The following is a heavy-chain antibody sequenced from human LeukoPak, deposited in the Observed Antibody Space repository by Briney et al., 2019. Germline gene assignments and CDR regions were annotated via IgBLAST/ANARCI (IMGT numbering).Heavy chain of an antibody. CDR2: ISGSGDST. CDR3: ARKGGGIYYFDY. D-gene: IGHD3-16*01. V-gene: IGHV3-23*01. Sequence: PGGSLRLSCTASGFTFRTYAMNWVRQAPGKGPEWVSAISGSGDSTYYADSVKGRFTISRDNSKNTLYLQMNSLRAEDTAVYYCARKGGGIYYFDYWGQGTLVTVSS. J-gene: IGHJ4*02. CDR1: GFTFRTYA.